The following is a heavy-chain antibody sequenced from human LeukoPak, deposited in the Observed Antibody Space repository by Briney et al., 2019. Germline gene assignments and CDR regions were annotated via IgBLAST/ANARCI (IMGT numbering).Heavy chain of an antibody. V-gene: IGHV3-66*02. CDR1: GITVSSNY. D-gene: IGHD3-10*01. CDR2: IYSGGST. J-gene: IGHJ4*02. CDR3: ARGALWFGELLLPQFDY. Sequence: GGSLRLSCAASGITVSSNYMSWVRQAPGKGLEWVSVIYSGGSTYYADSVKGRFTISRDNSKNTLYLQMNSLRAEDTAVYCCARGALWFGELLLPQFDYWGQGTLVTVSS.